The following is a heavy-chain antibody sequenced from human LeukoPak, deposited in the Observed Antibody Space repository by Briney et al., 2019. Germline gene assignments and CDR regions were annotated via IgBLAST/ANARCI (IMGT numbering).Heavy chain of an antibody. V-gene: IGHV3-21*01. CDR3: ARDRFIGEQLVDY. CDR1: GFTFSSYS. D-gene: IGHD6-13*01. CDR2: ISSSSSYI. Sequence: GGSLRLSCAASGFTFSSYSMNWVRQAPGKGLEWVSSISSSSSYIYYADSVKGRFTISRDNAKNSLYLQMNSLRAEDTAVYYCARDRFIGEQLVDYWGQGTLVTVSS. J-gene: IGHJ4*02.